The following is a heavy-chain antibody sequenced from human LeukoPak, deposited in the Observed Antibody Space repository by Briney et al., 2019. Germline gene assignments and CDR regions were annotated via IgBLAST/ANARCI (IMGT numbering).Heavy chain of an antibody. J-gene: IGHJ4*02. CDR1: GYTLTELS. V-gene: IGHV1-24*01. D-gene: IGHD3-10*01. CDR2: FDPEDGET. CDR3: ATEITMVRGVIITTDYFDY. Sequence: ASVKVSCKVPGYTLTELSMHWVRQAPGKGLEWMGGFDPEDGETIYAQKFQGRVAMTEDTSTDTAYMELSSLRSEDTAVYYCATEITMVRGVIITTDYFDYWGQGTLVTVSS.